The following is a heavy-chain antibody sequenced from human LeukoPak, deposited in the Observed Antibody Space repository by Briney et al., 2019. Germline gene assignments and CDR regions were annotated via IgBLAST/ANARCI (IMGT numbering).Heavy chain of an antibody. CDR3: AETIGYYTTGVCYKYFHP. Sequence: PGGSLRLSCAASGFNFDVSAIHWVRQAPGKGLEWVSGICWNSVTIDYADSVKGRFTISRDTCKNTLYLQMNRLRADDTALYYCAETIGYYTTGVCYKYFHPWGQGTLVTVSS. V-gene: IGHV3-9*01. D-gene: IGHD2-8*01. CDR2: ICWNSVTI. J-gene: IGHJ1*01. CDR1: GFNFDVSA.